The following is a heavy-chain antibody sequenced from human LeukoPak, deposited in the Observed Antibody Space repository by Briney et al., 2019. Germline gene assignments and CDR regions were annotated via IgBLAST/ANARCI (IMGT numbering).Heavy chain of an antibody. J-gene: IGHJ6*02. CDR3: ASLGTTTIHYYGMDV. Sequence: ASVKVSCKASGYTFTGYYIHWLRQAPGQGLEWMEWINPNSGGTNYAQKFQGSVTMTSDASITTVYMELSSLRSDDTAVYYCASLGTTTIHYYGMDVWGEGTTVSVS. D-gene: IGHD1-26*01. V-gene: IGHV1-2*02. CDR1: GYTFTGYY. CDR2: INPNSGGT.